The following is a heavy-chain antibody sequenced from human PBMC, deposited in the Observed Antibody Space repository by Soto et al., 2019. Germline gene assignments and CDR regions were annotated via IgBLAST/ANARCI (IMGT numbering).Heavy chain of an antibody. D-gene: IGHD4-4*01. CDR3: ARQIRADYSPGYFDY. Sequence: QLQLQESGPGLVKPSETLSLTCTVSGGFISTSSYYWGWIRQSPGKGLEWIGSIYYSGSTYYNSSLKSRVTISVDTSKNQFSLRLSSVTAADTAVYYCARQIRADYSPGYFDYWGQGTLVTVSS. V-gene: IGHV4-39*01. CDR1: GGFISTSSYY. CDR2: IYYSGST. J-gene: IGHJ4*02.